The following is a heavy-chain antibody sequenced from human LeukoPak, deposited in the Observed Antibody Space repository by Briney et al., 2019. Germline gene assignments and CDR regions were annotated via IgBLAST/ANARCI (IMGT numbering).Heavy chain of an antibody. CDR2: ISSDGRST. Sequence: GGSLRLSCAASGFTFSTYWMHWVRQAPGKGLVWVSGISSDGRSTTYADSVKGRFSTSRDNAKNTLYLQMNSLRAEDTAIYYCARDRASHFDYWGQGTLVTVSS. J-gene: IGHJ4*02. V-gene: IGHV3-74*01. D-gene: IGHD3-10*01. CDR3: ARDRASHFDY. CDR1: GFTFSTYW.